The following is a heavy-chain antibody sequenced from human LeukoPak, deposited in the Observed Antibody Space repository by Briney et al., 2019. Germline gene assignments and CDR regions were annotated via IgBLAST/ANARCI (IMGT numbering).Heavy chain of an antibody. CDR2: INPSGGST. J-gene: IGHJ6*04. V-gene: IGHV1-46*01. CDR3: ARGNSFSSGWSPSYYYYGMDV. D-gene: IGHD6-19*01. Sequence: ASVKVSCKASGYTFTSYYMHWVRQAPGQGLEWMGIINPSGGSTSYAQKFQGRVTMTRGTSTSTVYMELSSLRSEDTAVYYCARGNSFSSGWSPSYYYYGMDVWGKGTTVTVSS. CDR1: GYTFTSYY.